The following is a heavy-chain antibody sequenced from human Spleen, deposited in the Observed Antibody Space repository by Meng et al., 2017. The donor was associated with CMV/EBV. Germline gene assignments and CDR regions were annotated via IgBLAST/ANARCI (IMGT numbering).Heavy chain of an antibody. Sequence: ASVKVSCKASGYTFTGYYMHWVRQAPGQGLEWMGWINPNSGGTNYAQKFQGRVTMTRDTSISTAYMELSSLRSDDTAVYYCARDLSQQLVLYYFHHWGQGTLVTVSS. CDR2: INPNSGGT. J-gene: IGHJ4*02. CDR3: ARDLSQQLVLYYFHH. D-gene: IGHD6-13*01. V-gene: IGHV1-2*02. CDR1: GYTFTGYY.